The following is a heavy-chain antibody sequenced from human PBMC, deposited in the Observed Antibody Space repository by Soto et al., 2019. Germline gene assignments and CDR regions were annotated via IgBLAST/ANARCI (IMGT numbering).Heavy chain of an antibody. CDR2: INPDAGAT. CDR1: AYSFTTYH. J-gene: IGHJ5*02. CDR3: ARGDIVLVPASEGNWFDP. Sequence: QVQLVQSGAEVKKPGASVTVSCKASAYSFTTYHIHWVRQAPGQGLEWMGLINPDAGATTYAQRFQGRLRLTRDTSTSTVYMELRSRRFDDTAVYYCARGDIVLVPASEGNWFDPWGQGTLVTVAS. D-gene: IGHD2-2*01. V-gene: IGHV1-46*01.